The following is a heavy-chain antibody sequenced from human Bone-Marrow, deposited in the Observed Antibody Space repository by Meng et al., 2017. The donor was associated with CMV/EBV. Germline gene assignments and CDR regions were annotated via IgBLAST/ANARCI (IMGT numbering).Heavy chain of an antibody. CDR3: ARVEMATIKGDY. CDR2: ISAYNGNR. Sequence: ASVMVSCKASGYTFTSYGISWVRQAPGQGLEWMGWISAYNGNRNYAQKLQGRVAMTTDTSTSTAYMELRSLRSDDTAVYYCARVEMATIKGDYWGQGTLVTVSS. J-gene: IGHJ4*02. V-gene: IGHV1-18*01. D-gene: IGHD5-24*01. CDR1: GYTFTSYG.